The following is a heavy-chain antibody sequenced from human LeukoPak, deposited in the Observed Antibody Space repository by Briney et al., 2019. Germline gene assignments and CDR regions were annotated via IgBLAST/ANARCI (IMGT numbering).Heavy chain of an antibody. CDR3: ARVSLHLRSFDY. CDR2: INHSGST. J-gene: IGHJ4*02. V-gene: IGHV4-34*01. Sequence: SETLSLTCAVYGGYFSGYYWSWIRQPPGKGLEWIREINHSGSTNYNPSLKSRVTISVDTSKNQFSLKLSSVTAADTAVYYCARVSLHLRSFDYWGQGTLVTVSS. CDR1: GGYFSGYY. D-gene: IGHD3-16*01.